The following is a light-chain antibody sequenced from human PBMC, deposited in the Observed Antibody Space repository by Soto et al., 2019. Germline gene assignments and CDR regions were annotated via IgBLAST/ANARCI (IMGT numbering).Light chain of an antibody. Sequence: DIQMTQSPSSLSASVGDRVTITCRASQGISNYLAWYQQKPGKVPKLLIYAASTLRSGVPSRFSGSGSGTEFTLTISSLQPEDVATYYCQKYNSAPHTFGQGTKLEIK. J-gene: IGKJ2*01. CDR3: QKYNSAPHT. CDR2: AAS. V-gene: IGKV1-27*01. CDR1: QGISNY.